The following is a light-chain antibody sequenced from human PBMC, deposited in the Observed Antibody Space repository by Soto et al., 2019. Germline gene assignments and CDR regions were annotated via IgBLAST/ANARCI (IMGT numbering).Light chain of an antibody. V-gene: IGKV1-17*01. CDR1: QDIGND. Sequence: TQMTQSPSSVSSSLGDRVTITFLASQDIGNDLGWYQQKPGKAPNLLIYDASTLKSGVPSRFSGSGSGTEFTLTISSLQPDDFATYYCQQYDTYPWTFGQGTKVDIK. CDR2: DAS. CDR3: QQYDTYPWT. J-gene: IGKJ1*01.